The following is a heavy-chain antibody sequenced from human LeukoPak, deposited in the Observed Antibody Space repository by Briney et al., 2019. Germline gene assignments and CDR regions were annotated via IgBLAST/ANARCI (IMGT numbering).Heavy chain of an antibody. Sequence: GGSLRLSCAASGFTFSSYSMNWVRQAPGKGLEWISYISSSSSIIYYADSVKGRFTISRDNAKNSLYLQMNSLRDEDTAVYYCARRASTLSGFDYWGQGTLVTVSS. CDR3: ARRASTLSGFDY. CDR2: ISSSSSII. CDR1: GFTFSSYS. J-gene: IGHJ4*02. V-gene: IGHV3-48*02. D-gene: IGHD2-2*01.